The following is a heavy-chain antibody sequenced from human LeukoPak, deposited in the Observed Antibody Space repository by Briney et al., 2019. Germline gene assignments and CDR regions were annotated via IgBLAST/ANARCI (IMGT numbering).Heavy chain of an antibody. V-gene: IGHV3-33*06. J-gene: IGHJ3*02. CDR3: AKDNTYYDYVWGSSRDAFDI. CDR1: GFTFSSYG. Sequence: GGSLRLSCAASGFTFSSYGMHWVRQAPGKGQGWVAVIWYDGSNKYYADSVKGRFTISRDNSKNTLYLQMNSLRAEDTAVYYCAKDNTYYDYVWGSSRDAFDIWGQGTMVTVSS. D-gene: IGHD3-16*01. CDR2: IWYDGSNK.